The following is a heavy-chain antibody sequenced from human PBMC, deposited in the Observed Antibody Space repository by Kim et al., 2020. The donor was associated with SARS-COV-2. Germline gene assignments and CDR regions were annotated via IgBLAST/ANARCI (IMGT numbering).Heavy chain of an antibody. CDR2: IYYSGST. V-gene: IGHV4-39*01. J-gene: IGHJ5*02. D-gene: IGHD1-26*01. Sequence: SETLSLTCTVSGGSISSSSYYWGWIRQPPGKGLEWIGSIYYSGSTYYNPSLKSRVTISVDTSKNQFSLKLSSVTAADTAVYYCANRLVGANWFDPWGQGTLVTVSS. CDR3: ANRLVGANWFDP. CDR1: GGSISSSSYY.